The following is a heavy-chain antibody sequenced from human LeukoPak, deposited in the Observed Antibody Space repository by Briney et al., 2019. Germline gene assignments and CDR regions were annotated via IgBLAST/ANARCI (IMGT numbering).Heavy chain of an antibody. CDR1: GGSISSSSYY. CDR3: ARATSRSSGTIDY. D-gene: IGHD6-19*01. V-gene: IGHV4-39*07. CDR2: IYYSGST. Sequence: PSETLSLTCTVSGGSISSSSYYWGWIRQPPGKGLEWIGSIYYSGSTYYNPSLKSRVTISVDTSKNQFSLKLSSVTAADTAVYYCARATSRSSGTIDYWGQGTLVTVSS. J-gene: IGHJ4*02.